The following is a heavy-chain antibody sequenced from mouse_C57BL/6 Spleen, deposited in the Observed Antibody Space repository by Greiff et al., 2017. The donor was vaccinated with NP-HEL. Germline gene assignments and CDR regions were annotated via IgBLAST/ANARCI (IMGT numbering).Heavy chain of an antibody. V-gene: IGHV5-17*01. CDR2: ISSGSSTI. Sequence: EVHLVESGGGLVKPGGSLKLSCAASGFTFSDYGMHWVRQAPEKGLEWVAYISSGSSTIYYADTVKGRFTISRDNAKNTLVLQMTSLRSEDTAMYYCAREVYWYFDVWGTGTTVTVSS. J-gene: IGHJ1*03. CDR3: AREVYWYFDV. CDR1: GFTFSDYG.